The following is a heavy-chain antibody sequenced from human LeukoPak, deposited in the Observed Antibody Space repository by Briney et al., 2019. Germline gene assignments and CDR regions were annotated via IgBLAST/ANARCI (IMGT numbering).Heavy chain of an antibody. CDR2: IGGSGSRT. D-gene: IGHD6-19*01. CDR3: AKKYGVTVYGSGLNYFDY. V-gene: IGHV3-23*01. CDR1: GFIVSGDF. J-gene: IGHJ4*02. Sequence: GGSLRLSCAASGFIVSGDFMSWVRQAPGKSLEWVSGIGGSGSRTYYADSVKGRFTISRDNSKNTLYLQMNSLRAEDTAIYYCAKKYGVTVYGSGLNYFDYWGQGTLVTVSS.